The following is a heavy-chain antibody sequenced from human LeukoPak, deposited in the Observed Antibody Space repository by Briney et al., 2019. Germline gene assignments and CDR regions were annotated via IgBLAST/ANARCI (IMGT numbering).Heavy chain of an antibody. CDR3: AREGREGYNYPALDF. CDR1: TSAFNNDW. CDR2: IQQGGGEK. D-gene: IGHD5-24*01. Sequence: PGGSLRLSCTASTSAFNNDWMVWVRQAPGKGLEWVANIQQGGGEKNYEDSVKGRFTISRDNTKNSLYLHMSSLRVEDTAVYYCAREGREGYNYPALDFWGQGILVTVSS. J-gene: IGHJ4*02. V-gene: IGHV3-7*03.